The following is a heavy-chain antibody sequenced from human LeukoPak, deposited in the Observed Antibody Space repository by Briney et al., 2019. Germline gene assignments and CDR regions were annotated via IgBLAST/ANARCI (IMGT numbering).Heavy chain of an antibody. J-gene: IGHJ4*02. Sequence: GESLKISCKGSGYSFTSYWIGWVRQMPGKGLEWMGIIYPGDSDTKYSPSFQGQVTISADKSISTAYLQWSSLKASDTALYYCARHKIMAALSPFDYWGQGTLVTVSS. CDR2: IYPGDSDT. CDR3: ARHKIMAALSPFDY. CDR1: GYSFTSYW. D-gene: IGHD5-12*01. V-gene: IGHV5-51*01.